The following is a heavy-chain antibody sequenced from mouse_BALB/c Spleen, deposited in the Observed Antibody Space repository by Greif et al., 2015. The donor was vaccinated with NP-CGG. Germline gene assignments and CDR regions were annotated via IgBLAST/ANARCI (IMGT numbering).Heavy chain of an antibody. J-gene: IGHJ4*01. CDR3: ARKYGNSLYAMDY. D-gene: IGHD2-10*02. CDR2: INPSTGYT. CDR1: GYTFTSYW. Sequence: QVQLQQSGAELAKPGASVKMSCKASGYTFTSYWMHWVKQRPGQGLEWIGYINPSTGYTEHNQKFKDKATLTADKSSSTAYMQLSSLTSEDSAVYYCARKYGNSLYAMDYWGQGTSVTVSS. V-gene: IGHV1-7*01.